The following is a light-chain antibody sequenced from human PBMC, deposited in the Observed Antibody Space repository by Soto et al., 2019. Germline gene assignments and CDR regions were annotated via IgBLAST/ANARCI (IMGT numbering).Light chain of an antibody. CDR1: SSEVGAYNY. CDR2: EVT. Sequence: QSALTQPASVSGSPGQSITISCTGTSSEVGAYNYVSWYQQHSGKAPKLIIYEVTNRPSGVSNRFSASKSGNTASLTIFGLQAEDEADYYCSSYTSSSSWVFGGGTKLTVL. J-gene: IGLJ3*02. CDR3: SSYTSSSSWV. V-gene: IGLV2-14*01.